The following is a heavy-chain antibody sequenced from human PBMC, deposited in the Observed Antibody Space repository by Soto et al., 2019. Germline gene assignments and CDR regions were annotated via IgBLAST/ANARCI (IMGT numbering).Heavy chain of an antibody. J-gene: IGHJ3*02. Sequence: QLHLVQSGAVVKKPGASVTVSCSASGYPVTAYYMHWVRQAPGRGLEWMGGINPATGAAKYTQTFQGRVPMARGTSTGTVFMELSGLTSEDTAVFYCARGGGVGVAGSAAFDMWGQGTLVTVSS. V-gene: IGHV1-2*02. D-gene: IGHD3-3*01. CDR1: GYPVTAYY. CDR2: INPATGAA. CDR3: ARGGGVGVAGSAAFDM.